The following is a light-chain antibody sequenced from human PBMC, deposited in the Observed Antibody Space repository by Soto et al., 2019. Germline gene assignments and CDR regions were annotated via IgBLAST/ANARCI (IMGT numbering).Light chain of an antibody. CDR1: QSIGTW. V-gene: IGKV1-5*01. Sequence: DIQMTQSPSTLSASVGDRVTITCRASQSIGTWLAWYQQKPGKAPKLLIYDASTLESGVPSRFSVSGSGAEFTLTISSLQPDDFAIYYCQQYNGFWSFGRGTKVDIK. CDR3: QQYNGFWS. J-gene: IGKJ1*01. CDR2: DAS.